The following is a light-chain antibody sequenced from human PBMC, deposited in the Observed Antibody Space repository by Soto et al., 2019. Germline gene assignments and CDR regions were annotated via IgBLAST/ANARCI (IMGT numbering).Light chain of an antibody. V-gene: IGKV1-5*01. J-gene: IGKJ1*01. Sequence: DIQMTLSPSTLSASVGDRVTITCRASQNVNRWLAWYQQKPGKAPKLLIYDASSLESGVPSRFSGGGSGTEFTLTISSLQPDDFATYDCQQYNAYSWTFGQGTKVEIK. CDR2: DAS. CDR1: QNVNRW. CDR3: QQYNAYSWT.